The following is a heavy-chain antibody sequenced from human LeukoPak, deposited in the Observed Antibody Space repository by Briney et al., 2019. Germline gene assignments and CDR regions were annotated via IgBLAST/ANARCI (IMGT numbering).Heavy chain of an antibody. J-gene: IGHJ4*02. D-gene: IGHD3-10*01. CDR2: ISGSGGST. V-gene: IGHV3-23*01. CDR1: GFTFSSYA. Sequence: PGGSPRLSCAASGFTFSSYAMSWVRQAPGKGLEWVSAISGSGGSTYYADSVKGRFTISRDNSKNTLYLQMNSLRAEDTAVYYCGVPLAVSGEDYWGQGTLVTVSS. CDR3: GVPLAVSGEDY.